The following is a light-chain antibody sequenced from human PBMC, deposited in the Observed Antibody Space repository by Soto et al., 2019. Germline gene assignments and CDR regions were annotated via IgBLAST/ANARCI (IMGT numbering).Light chain of an antibody. CDR3: QQYNSNSRT. Sequence: DIQMTQSPSTLSASVGDRVIITCRASQSISSWLAWYQQKPGKAPKLLIYDASSLESGVTSRFSGSGSGTEFTLTISSLQSDDFATYYCQQYNSNSRTFGQGTKVEIK. J-gene: IGKJ1*01. V-gene: IGKV1-5*01. CDR2: DAS. CDR1: QSISSW.